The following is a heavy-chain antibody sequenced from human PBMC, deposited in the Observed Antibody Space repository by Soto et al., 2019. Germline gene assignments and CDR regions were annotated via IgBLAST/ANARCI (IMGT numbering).Heavy chain of an antibody. CDR1: GFTFSDYY. CDR3: ARAKDIVVVTYFDY. V-gene: IGHV3-11*01. Sequence: GGSLRLSCAASGFTFSDYYMSWIRQAPGKGLEWVSYISSSGSTIYYADSVKGRFTISRDNAKNSLYLQMNSLRAEDMAVYYCARAKDIVVVTYFDYWGQGTLVTVSS. D-gene: IGHD2-2*01. J-gene: IGHJ4*02. CDR2: ISSSGSTI.